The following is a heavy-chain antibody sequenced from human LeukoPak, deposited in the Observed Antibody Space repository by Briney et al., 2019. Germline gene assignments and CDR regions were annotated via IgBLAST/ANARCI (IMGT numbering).Heavy chain of an antibody. CDR2: MNPNSGNT. V-gene: IGHV1-8*03. J-gene: IGHJ3*02. D-gene: IGHD2-2*01. CDR1: GYTFTSYD. CDR3: ARGDIVVVPAASIGAFAI. Sequence: ASVKVSCKASGYTFTSYDINWVRQATGQGLEWMGWMNPNSGNTGYAQKFQGRVTITRTTSISTAYMELSSLRSEDTAVYYCARGDIVVVPAASIGAFAICRQGRMVTVSS.